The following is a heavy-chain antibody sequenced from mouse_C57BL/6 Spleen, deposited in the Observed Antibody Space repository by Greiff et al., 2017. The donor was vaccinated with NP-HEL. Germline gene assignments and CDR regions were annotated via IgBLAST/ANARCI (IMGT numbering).Heavy chain of an antibody. V-gene: IGHV1-80*01. CDR3: ARGKLGRGAMDY. Sequence: QVHVKQSGAELVKPGASVKISCKASGYAFSSYWMNWVKQRPGKGLEWIGQIYPGDGDTNYNGKFKGKATLTADKSSSTAYMQLSSLTSEDSAVYFCARGKLGRGAMDYWGQGTSVTVSS. D-gene: IGHD4-1*01. CDR2: IYPGDGDT. CDR1: GYAFSSYW. J-gene: IGHJ4*01.